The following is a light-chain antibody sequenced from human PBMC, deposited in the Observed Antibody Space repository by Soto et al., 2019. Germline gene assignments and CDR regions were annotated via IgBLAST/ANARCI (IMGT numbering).Light chain of an antibody. CDR3: LQHNSHPWT. J-gene: IGKJ1*01. CDR2: AAS. V-gene: IGKV1-17*01. Sequence: DIQMTQSPASLPASIGDTVSITCRASQGIRNDLSWFQQQPGKAPKRLIYAASSLQRGVPSRFSGSGSGTQFTLTISSLQPEDFGTYYCLQHNSHPWTFGQGTKVDMK. CDR1: QGIRND.